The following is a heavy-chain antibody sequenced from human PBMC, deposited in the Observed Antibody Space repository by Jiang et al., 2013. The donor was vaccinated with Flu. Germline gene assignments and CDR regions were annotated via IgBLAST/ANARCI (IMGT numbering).Heavy chain of an antibody. V-gene: IGHV4-39*01. Sequence: CTVSGGSISSSSYYWGWIRQPPGKGLEWIGSIYYSGSTYYNPSLKSRVTISVDTSKNQFSLKLSSVTAADTAVYYCATTTAVLRFLEWLPGGDYWGQGTLVTVSS. CDR3: ATTTAVLRFLEWLPGGDY. J-gene: IGHJ4*02. D-gene: IGHD3-3*01. CDR1: GGSISSSSYY. CDR2: IYYSGST.